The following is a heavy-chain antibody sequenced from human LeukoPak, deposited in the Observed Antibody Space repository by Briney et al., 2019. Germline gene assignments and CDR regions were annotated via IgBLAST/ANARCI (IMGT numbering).Heavy chain of an antibody. CDR1: GYTFTSYG. D-gene: IGHD3-22*01. Sequence: ASVKVSCKASGYTFTSYGISWVRQAPGQGLEWMGWISAYNGNTNYAQKLQGRVTMTTDTSTSTAYMELRSLRSDDTAVYYCARQRYYDSSGYSNWFDPWGQGTLVTVSS. CDR2: ISAYNGNT. J-gene: IGHJ5*02. V-gene: IGHV1-18*01. CDR3: ARQRYYDSSGYSNWFDP.